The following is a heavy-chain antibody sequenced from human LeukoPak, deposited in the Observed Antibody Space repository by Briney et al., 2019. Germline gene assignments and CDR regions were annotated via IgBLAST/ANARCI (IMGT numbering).Heavy chain of an antibody. J-gene: IGHJ4*02. D-gene: IGHD3-22*01. V-gene: IGHV3-53*01. Sequence: GGSLRLSCAASGFTVSSNYMSWVRQAPGKGLEWVSVIYSGGSTYYADSVKGRFTISRDNSKNTLYLQMNSLRVEDTAVYYCAREVRGNYYDSSGYYDYWGQGTLVTVSS. CDR2: IYSGGST. CDR3: AREVRGNYYDSSGYYDY. CDR1: GFTVSSNY.